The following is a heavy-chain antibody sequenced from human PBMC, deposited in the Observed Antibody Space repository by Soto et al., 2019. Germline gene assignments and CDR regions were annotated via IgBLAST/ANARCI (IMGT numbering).Heavy chain of an antibody. V-gene: IGHV4-31*03. Sequence: QVQLQESGPGLVKPSQTLSLTCTVSGGSISSGGYYWSWIRQHPGKGLEWIGYIYYSGSTYYNPSLKSRVTLSVDTSKNQFSLKPSSVTAADTAVYYCARVNRVPFGYSSGWLFDYWGQGTLVTVSS. D-gene: IGHD6-19*01. CDR1: GGSISSGGYY. J-gene: IGHJ4*02. CDR3: ARVNRVPFGYSSGWLFDY. CDR2: IYYSGST.